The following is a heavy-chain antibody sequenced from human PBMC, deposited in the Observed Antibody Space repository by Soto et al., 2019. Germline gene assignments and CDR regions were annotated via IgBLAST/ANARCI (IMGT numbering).Heavy chain of an antibody. D-gene: IGHD1-26*01. CDR3: ARGSILVGARYFQH. CDR2: INSDGSST. Sequence: GGSLRLSCAASGFTFSSYWMHWVRQAPGKGLVWVSRINSDGSSTSYADSVKGRFTISRDNAKNTLYLQMNSLRAEDTAVYYCARGSILVGARYFQHWGQGTLVTVSS. CDR1: GFTFSSYW. J-gene: IGHJ1*01. V-gene: IGHV3-74*01.